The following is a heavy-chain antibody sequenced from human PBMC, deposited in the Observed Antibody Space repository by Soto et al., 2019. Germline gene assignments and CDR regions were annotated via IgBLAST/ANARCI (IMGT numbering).Heavy chain of an antibody. V-gene: IGHV1-18*01. CDR3: ARDRVEAALGTFDQ. J-gene: IGHJ4*02. CDR1: GYTFSTYP. CDR2: ISTYNGKT. D-gene: IGHD6-13*01. Sequence: ASVKVSCKTSGYTFSTYPISWVRQAPGQELEWVGWISTYNGKTNYGQKFQGRVTITTDTSTSTAYMDLRNLRSDDTAVYYCARDRVEAALGTFDQLGQGTLVTVFS.